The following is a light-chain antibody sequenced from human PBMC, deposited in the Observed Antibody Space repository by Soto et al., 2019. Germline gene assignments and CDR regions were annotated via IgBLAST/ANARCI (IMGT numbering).Light chain of an antibody. CDR1: QSINSH. Sequence: DIQVTQSPSMSASVGDRVTITCRTSQSINSHLNWYQQKPGKAPNLLIYAVSSLQSGVPSRFSGSGSVTDFALTISSLQPEDVATYFCQQTYSAPYTFGQGTKLEIK. CDR2: AVS. J-gene: IGKJ2*01. V-gene: IGKV1-39*01. CDR3: QQTYSAPYT.